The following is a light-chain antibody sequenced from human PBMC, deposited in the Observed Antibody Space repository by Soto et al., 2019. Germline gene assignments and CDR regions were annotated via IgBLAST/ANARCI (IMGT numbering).Light chain of an antibody. V-gene: IGKV3-20*01. CDR1: QSVSGSY. Sequence: IVLTQSPGTLSLSPGDRATLSCRASQSVSGSYLAWYQQKPGLAPRLLIYGASIRATGIPDRSSGSGSGTDFTLTISRLEPEDFAVYYCQQYGSSPRTFGQGTKVEIK. J-gene: IGKJ1*01. CDR3: QQYGSSPRT. CDR2: GAS.